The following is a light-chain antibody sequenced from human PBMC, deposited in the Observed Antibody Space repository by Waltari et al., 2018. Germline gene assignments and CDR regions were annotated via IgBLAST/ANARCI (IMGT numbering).Light chain of an antibody. V-gene: IGLV1-40*01. CDR1: VSNISAPYY. Sequence: QSVLTQPPSVSGTPRQRVTISCTGGVSNISAPYYVHWYQHRPGTAPKLLIYANKNRPSGFPARLSGSKSGTSASLTITGLQAEDEADYYCQSYDRSLSGSTVFGTGTTVTVL. CDR2: ANK. J-gene: IGLJ1*01. CDR3: QSYDRSLSGSTV.